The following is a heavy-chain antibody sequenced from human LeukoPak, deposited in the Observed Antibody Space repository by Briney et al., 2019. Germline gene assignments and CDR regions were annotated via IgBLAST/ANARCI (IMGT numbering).Heavy chain of an antibody. CDR1: GFTFNDYA. D-gene: IGHD2/OR15-2a*01. Sequence: PGGSLRLSCAPSGFTFNDYAMHWVRQAPGKGLEWVALIWYDGSNKYYTDSVKGRLTISRDNSKNTLYLQMNSLRAEDTAVYYCAREGPRGNSQFDYWGQGTLVTVSS. CDR3: AREGPRGNSQFDY. V-gene: IGHV3-33*08. CDR2: IWYDGSNK. J-gene: IGHJ4*02.